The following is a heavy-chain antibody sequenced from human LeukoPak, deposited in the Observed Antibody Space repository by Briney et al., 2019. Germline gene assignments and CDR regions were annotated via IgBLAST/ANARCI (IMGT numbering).Heavy chain of an antibody. CDR2: IYYSGST. Sequence: PSETLSLTCTVSGGSISSGSNYWTWIRQPPGKGLEWIGYIYYSGSTNYNPSLKSRVTISVDTSKNQFSLKLSSVTAADTAVYYCARAGSSWYTRPDAFDIWGQGTMVTVSS. CDR3: ARAGSSWYTRPDAFDI. J-gene: IGHJ3*02. V-gene: IGHV4-61*01. D-gene: IGHD6-13*01. CDR1: GGSISSGSNY.